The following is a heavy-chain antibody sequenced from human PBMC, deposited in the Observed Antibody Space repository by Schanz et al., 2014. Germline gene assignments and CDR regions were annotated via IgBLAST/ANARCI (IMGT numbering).Heavy chain of an antibody. J-gene: IGHJ4*02. CDR1: GFTLSNYA. V-gene: IGHV3-23*04. CDR3: AKIERNED. D-gene: IGHD1-1*01. Sequence: EVQLVESGGGWVQPGGSLRLSCAASGFTLSNYAMSWVRQAPGKGLEWVSSISGDHRNTFYADSVKGRFTISRDNSKNTLYLQMNSLRAEDTAVYFCAKIERNEDWGQGTLVTVSS. CDR2: ISGDHRNT.